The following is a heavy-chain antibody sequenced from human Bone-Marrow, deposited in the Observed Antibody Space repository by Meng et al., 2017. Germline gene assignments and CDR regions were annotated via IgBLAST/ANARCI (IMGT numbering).Heavy chain of an antibody. CDR2: IYYSGST. CDR1: GGSISSSSYC. CDR3: ARSVGLATIPY. D-gene: IGHD5-24*01. J-gene: IGHJ4*02. V-gene: IGHV4-39*07. Sequence: SETLSLTCTVSGGSISSSSYCWGWLRQPPGKGLEWIGSIYYSGSTYYNPSLKSRVTITVDTSKNQFSLKLSSVTAADTAVYYCARSVGLATIPYWGQGTLVTVSS.